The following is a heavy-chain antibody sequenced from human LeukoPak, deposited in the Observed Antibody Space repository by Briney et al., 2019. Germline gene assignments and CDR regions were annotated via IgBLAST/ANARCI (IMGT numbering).Heavy chain of an antibody. CDR3: VKEGVEYSYSYGDY. Sequence: LTGGSLRLSCAASGFSFNNYAMYWVRQAPGKGLEWVALISYDGGDKYYAESMKGRITISRDNAENTLYLQMNNLRPDDTAFYFCVKEGVEYSYSYGDYWGQGTLVTVSS. CDR1: GFSFNNYA. D-gene: IGHD3-16*01. V-gene: IGHV3-30*18. CDR2: ISYDGGDK. J-gene: IGHJ4*02.